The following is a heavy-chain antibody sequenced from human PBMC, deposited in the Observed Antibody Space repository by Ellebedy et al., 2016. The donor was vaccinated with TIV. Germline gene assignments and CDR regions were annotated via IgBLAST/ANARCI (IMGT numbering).Heavy chain of an antibody. CDR2: LYPDAKT. CDR1: GIIVGDYF. D-gene: IGHD2-21*01. V-gene: IGHV3-66*01. CDR3: ARDPGGGGDFGDNWFDP. J-gene: IGHJ5*02. Sequence: PGGSLRLSCEASGIIVGDYFMNWVRQAPGKGLEWVSVLYPDAKTNYTDYVNGRFIVSRDSSKNTLYLQMNSLTAEDTAVYYCARDPGGGGDFGDNWFDPWGQGTLVTVSS.